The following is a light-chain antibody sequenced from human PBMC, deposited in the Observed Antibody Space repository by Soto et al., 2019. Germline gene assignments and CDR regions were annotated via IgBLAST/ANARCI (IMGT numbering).Light chain of an antibody. CDR2: AAS. J-gene: IGKJ5*01. CDR3: QQYYSYPHT. Sequence: AIRMTQSPSSLSASTGGRVTITCRASQGISSYLAWYQQKPGKAPKLLIYAASTLQSGVPSRFSGSGSGTDFTLTISCLQSEDFATYYCQQYYSYPHTFGQETRLEIK. CDR1: QGISSY. V-gene: IGKV1-8*01.